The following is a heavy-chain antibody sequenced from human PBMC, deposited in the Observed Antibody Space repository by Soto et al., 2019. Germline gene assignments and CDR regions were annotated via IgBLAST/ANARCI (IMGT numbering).Heavy chain of an antibody. CDR2: ISHSAVSS. D-gene: IGHD3-3*01. V-gene: IGHV3-23*01. Sequence: EVYLLESGGGLVQPGGSLRLSCVASGFSFSDYVMAWVRQAPGKGLEWVSGISHSAVSSFSAASVKGRFTVSRDNSKNTIYVKRDSREPEDRAVYYWAKGGVSWSGYGHYGGQGPLVTVSS. J-gene: IGHJ4*02. CDR1: GFSFSDYV. CDR3: AKGGVSWSGYGHY.